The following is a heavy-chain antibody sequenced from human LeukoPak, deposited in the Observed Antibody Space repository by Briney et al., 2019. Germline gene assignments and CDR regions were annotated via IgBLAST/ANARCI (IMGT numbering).Heavy chain of an antibody. V-gene: IGHV3-23*01. CDR3: ARDIDATHSYGYCFDY. Sequence: PGGSLRLSCAASGFTFSTYAMSWVRQAPGKGLEWVSAISGSGGSTYYADSVKGRSTISRDSSKNTLYLQMNSLRAEDTAVYYCARDIDATHSYGYCFDYWGQGTLVTVSS. J-gene: IGHJ4*02. CDR1: GFTFSTYA. CDR2: ISGSGGST. D-gene: IGHD5-18*01.